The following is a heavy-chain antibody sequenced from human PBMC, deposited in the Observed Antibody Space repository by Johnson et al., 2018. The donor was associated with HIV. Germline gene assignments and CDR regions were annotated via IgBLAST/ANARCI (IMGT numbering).Heavy chain of an antibody. J-gene: IGHJ3*01. V-gene: IGHV3-20*01. CDR1: GFSFDEYD. Sequence: VQLVESGGGVARPGGSLRLSCEASGFSFDEYDMSWVRQAPGKGLEWVSGINWNGATPGSADSVKGRFTISRDNAKNFLYLQMNNLRAEDTAVYNCARGVRGVIIDWGQGTMVAVSS. CDR2: INWNGATP. CDR3: ARGVRGVIID. D-gene: IGHD3-10*01.